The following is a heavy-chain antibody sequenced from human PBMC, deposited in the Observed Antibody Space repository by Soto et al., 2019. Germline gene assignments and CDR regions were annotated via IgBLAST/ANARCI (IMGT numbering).Heavy chain of an antibody. CDR3: AREVTIFGVGGYYFDY. D-gene: IGHD3-3*01. Sequence: PGGSLRLSCAASGFTFSSYSMNWVRQAPGKGLEWVSSISSSSSYIYYADSVKGRFTISRDNAKNSLYLQMNSLRAEDTAVYYCAREVTIFGVGGYYFDYWGQGTLVTVSS. CDR1: GFTFSSYS. V-gene: IGHV3-21*01. CDR2: ISSSSSYI. J-gene: IGHJ4*02.